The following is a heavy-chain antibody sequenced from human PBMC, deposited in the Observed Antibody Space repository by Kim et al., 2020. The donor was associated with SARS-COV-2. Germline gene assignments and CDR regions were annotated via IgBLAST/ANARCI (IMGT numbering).Heavy chain of an antibody. D-gene: IGHD2-2*01. J-gene: IGHJ3*02. V-gene: IGHV3-7*01. CDR1: GFTFSSYW. Sequence: GGSLRLSCAASGFTFSSYWMIWVRQVPGKGLEWVANIKQDGSEKYYVDSVKGRFTISRDNAKNSLYLQMNSLRAEDTAVYYCARMGLGYCSSTRCFSAFDIWGQATRVTVSS. CDR2: IKQDGSEK. CDR3: ARMGLGYCSSTRCFSAFDI.